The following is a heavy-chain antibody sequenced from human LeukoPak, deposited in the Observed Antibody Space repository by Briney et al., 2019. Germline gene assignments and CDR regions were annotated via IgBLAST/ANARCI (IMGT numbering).Heavy chain of an antibody. CDR3: AREGRVVITTPRPHDAFDI. V-gene: IGHV1-69*13. CDR1: GGTFSSYA. CDR2: IIPIFSTA. J-gene: IGHJ3*02. D-gene: IGHD3-22*01. Sequence: SVKVSCKASGGTFSSYAISWVRQAPGQGLEWMGGIIPIFSTANYAQKFQGRVTITADESTSTAYMELSSLRSEDTAVYYCAREGRVVITTPRPHDAFDIWGQGTMVTVSS.